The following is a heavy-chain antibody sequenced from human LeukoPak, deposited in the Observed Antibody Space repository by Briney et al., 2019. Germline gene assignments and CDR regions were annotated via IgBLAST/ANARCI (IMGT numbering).Heavy chain of an antibody. CDR3: ARGQGDYGGNWFDP. V-gene: IGHV3-53*01. CDR1: RFTVSSNY. J-gene: IGHJ5*02. Sequence: GGSLRLSCAASRFTVSSNYMSGVRQAPRKGLEWVSGIYSGGSTYYADSVKGRFTISRDNSKNTLYLQMNSLRAEATAVYYCARGQGDYGGNWFDPWGQGTLVTVSS. D-gene: IGHD4-17*01. CDR2: IYSGGST.